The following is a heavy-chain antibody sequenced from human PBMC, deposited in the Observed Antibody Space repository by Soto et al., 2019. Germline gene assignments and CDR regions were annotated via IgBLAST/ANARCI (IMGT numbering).Heavy chain of an antibody. CDR2: IYPGDSDT. Sequence: EVQLVQSGAEVKKPGESLKISCKGSGYSFTSYWIGWVRQMPGKGLEWMGIIYPGDSDTRYSPSFQGQVTISADKSISTAYLQWSSLKASDTAMYYCARPLLGYCSSTSCPGFDYWGQGTLVTVSS. D-gene: IGHD2-2*01. CDR1: GYSFTSYW. J-gene: IGHJ4*02. V-gene: IGHV5-51*01. CDR3: ARPLLGYCSSTSCPGFDY.